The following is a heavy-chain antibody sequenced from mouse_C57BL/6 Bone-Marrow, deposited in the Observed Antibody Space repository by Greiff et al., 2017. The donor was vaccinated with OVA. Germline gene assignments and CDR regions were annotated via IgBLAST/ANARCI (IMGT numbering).Heavy chain of an antibody. CDR2: ISNLAYSI. D-gene: IGHD1-1*01. V-gene: IGHV5-15*01. J-gene: IGHJ2*01. CDR1: GFTFSDYG. CDR3: ARHYGSSYSYFDY. Sequence: VKLMESGGGLVQPGGSLKLSCAASGFTFSDYGMAWVRQAPRKGPEWVAFISNLAYSIYYADTVTGRFTISRENAKNTLYLEMSSLRSEDTAMYYCARHYGSSYSYFDYWGQGTTLTVSS.